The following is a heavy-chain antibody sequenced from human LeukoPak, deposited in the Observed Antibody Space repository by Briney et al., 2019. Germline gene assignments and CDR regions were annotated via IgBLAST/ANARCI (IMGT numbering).Heavy chain of an antibody. Sequence: SQTLSLTCAISGDIVSSNSAAWNWIRQSPSRGLEWLGRTYYRSKLYNDYAVSVKSRITINPDTSKNQFSLQLNSVTPEDTAVYYCARGTVGATHLAFDYWGQGTLVTVSS. CDR1: GDIVSSNSAA. D-gene: IGHD1-26*01. V-gene: IGHV6-1*01. J-gene: IGHJ4*02. CDR2: TYYRSKLYN. CDR3: ARGTVGATHLAFDY.